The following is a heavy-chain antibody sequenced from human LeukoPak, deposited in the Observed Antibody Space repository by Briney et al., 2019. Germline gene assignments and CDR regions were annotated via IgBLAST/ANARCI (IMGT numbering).Heavy chain of an antibody. CDR3: ARTLTILDAFDI. Sequence: GGSLRLSCSASGLTFSSYVMHWVRQAPGKGLQYVSVISSNGGTTDYADFVKGRFTISRDNSKNTLYLQMNSLRAEDTAVYYCARTLTILDAFDIWGQGTMVTVSS. J-gene: IGHJ3*02. CDR2: ISSNGGTT. CDR1: GLTFSSYV. D-gene: IGHD3-9*01. V-gene: IGHV3-64*04.